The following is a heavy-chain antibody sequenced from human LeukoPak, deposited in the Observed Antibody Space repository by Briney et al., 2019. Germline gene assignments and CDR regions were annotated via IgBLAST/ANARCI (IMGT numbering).Heavy chain of an antibody. Sequence: SETLSLTCTVSGGSISSYYWSCIRQPPGKGLEWIGYIYYSGSTNYNPSLKSRVTISVDTSKNQFSLKLSSVTAADTAVYYCARGAVYDSSGYYGWLDPWGQGTLVTVSS. D-gene: IGHD3-22*01. V-gene: IGHV4-59*01. CDR1: GGSISSYY. CDR3: ARGAVYDSSGYYGWLDP. J-gene: IGHJ5*02. CDR2: IYYSGST.